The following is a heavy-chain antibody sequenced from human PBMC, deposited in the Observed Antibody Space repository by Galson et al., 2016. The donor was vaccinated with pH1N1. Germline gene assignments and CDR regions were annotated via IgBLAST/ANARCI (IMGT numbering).Heavy chain of an antibody. J-gene: IGHJ6*02. Sequence: WDDDKYYSTSLKTRLTISKDTSKNQVVLTMTNMDPVDTAVYYCTTDRDYGDYLGGVDVWGQGTTVTVSS. CDR3: TTDRDYGDYLGGVDV. D-gene: IGHD4-17*01. V-gene: IGHV2-70*02. CDR2: WDDDK.